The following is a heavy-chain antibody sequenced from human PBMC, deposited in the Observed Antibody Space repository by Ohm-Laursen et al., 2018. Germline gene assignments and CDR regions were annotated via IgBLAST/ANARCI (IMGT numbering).Heavy chain of an antibody. CDR1: GFTFSSYS. V-gene: IGHV3-21*01. CDR2: ISSSSSYI. D-gene: IGHD6-6*01. J-gene: IGHJ4*02. CDR3: ARDRDSSSSFFDY. Sequence: SLRLSCAAFGFTFSSYSMNWVRQAPGKGLEWVSSISSSSSYISYADSVKGRFTISRDNAKNSLYLQMNSLRAEDTAVYYCARDRDSSSSFFDYWGQGTLVTVSS.